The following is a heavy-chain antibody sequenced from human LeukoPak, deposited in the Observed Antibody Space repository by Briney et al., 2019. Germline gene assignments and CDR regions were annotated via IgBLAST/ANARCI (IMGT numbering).Heavy chain of an antibody. D-gene: IGHD6-6*01. CDR2: ISSNGGST. V-gene: IGHV3-64*01. CDR3: ARVEVGSSSSDY. J-gene: IGHJ4*02. Sequence: QPGGSLRLSCAASGFTFSSYAMHWVRQAPGKGLEYVSAISSNGGSTYYANSVKGRFTISRDNSKNTLYLQMGSLRAEDMAVYYCARVEVGSSSSDYWGQGTLVTVSS. CDR1: GFTFSSYA.